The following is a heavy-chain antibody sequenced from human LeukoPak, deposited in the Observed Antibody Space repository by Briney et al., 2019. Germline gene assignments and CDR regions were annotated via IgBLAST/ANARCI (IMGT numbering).Heavy chain of an antibody. Sequence: ASVKVSCRASGYTFSNYAIHWVRQATGQRPEWMGWMSPNSGDTGYAQKFQDRVTMTRNTSISTAYMELSSLRSDDTAVYYCARGPPNWGYDYWGPGTLVTVSS. V-gene: IGHV1-8*02. CDR1: GYTFSNYA. CDR3: ARGPPNWGYDY. D-gene: IGHD7-27*01. J-gene: IGHJ4*02. CDR2: MSPNSGDT.